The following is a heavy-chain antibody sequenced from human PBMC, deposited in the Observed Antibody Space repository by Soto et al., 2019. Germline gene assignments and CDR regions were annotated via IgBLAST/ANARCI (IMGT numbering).Heavy chain of an antibody. J-gene: IGHJ4*02. V-gene: IGHV3-23*01. CDR3: AKEGGWYGFDN. CDR1: GFTFSSYA. Sequence: EVQLLESGGGLVQPGGSLRLSCAASGFTFSSYAMSWVRQAPGKGLEWVSAISGSGSSTYYADSVKGRFTFSRDSSKNTLYLQMTSLRAEDTAVYYCAKEGGWYGFDNWGQGTLVTVSS. CDR2: ISGSGSST. D-gene: IGHD6-19*01.